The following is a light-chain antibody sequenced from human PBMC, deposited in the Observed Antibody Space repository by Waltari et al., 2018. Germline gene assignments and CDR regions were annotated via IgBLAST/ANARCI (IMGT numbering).Light chain of an antibody. J-gene: IGKJ2*01. CDR1: QSISSY. Sequence: DIQMTQSPSSLSASVGDRVTITCRASQSISSYLNWYQQKPGKAPKLLIYAASSLQSGVPSRFSGSGSVTDCTLTISSLQPEDFATDYCQQSYSTPMYTFGQGTKLEIK. V-gene: IGKV1-39*01. CDR3: QQSYSTPMYT. CDR2: AAS.